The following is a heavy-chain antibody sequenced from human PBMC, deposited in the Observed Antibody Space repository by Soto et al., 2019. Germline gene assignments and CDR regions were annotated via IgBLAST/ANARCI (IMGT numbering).Heavy chain of an antibody. CDR1: GGSFSGYY. CDR2: IYYSGST. J-gene: IGHJ5*02. CDR3: ATQEVGGSYVYTFDP. V-gene: IGHV4-39*02. Sequence: SETLSLTWAVYGGSFSGYYWGWIRQPPGKGLEWIGSIYYSGSTYYNPSLKSRVTISVDTSKNHFSLKLSSVTAADTAVYYCATQEVGGSYVYTFDPWGQGTLVTVSS. D-gene: IGHD1-26*01.